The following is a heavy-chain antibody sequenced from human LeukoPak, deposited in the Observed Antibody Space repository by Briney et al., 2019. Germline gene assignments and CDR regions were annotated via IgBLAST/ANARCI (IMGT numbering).Heavy chain of an antibody. J-gene: IGHJ3*02. CDR1: GYSFTIYW. Sequence: GESLKISCEGSGYSFTIYWIAWVRQMPGKGLECMGIIHPGDSSTRYSPSFQGQVTLSADKSNNIASLQWSSLKASDTAMYYCASDYGDYDAFDIWGQGTMVTGSS. CDR3: ASDYGDYDAFDI. V-gene: IGHV5-51*01. D-gene: IGHD4-17*01. CDR2: IHPGDSST.